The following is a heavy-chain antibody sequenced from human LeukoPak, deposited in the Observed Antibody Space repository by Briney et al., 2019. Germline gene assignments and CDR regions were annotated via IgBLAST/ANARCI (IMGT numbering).Heavy chain of an antibody. CDR2: ISYDGSNK. Sequence: GRSLRLSCAASGFTFSSYGMHWVRQAPGKGLEWVAVISYDGSNKYYADSVKGRFTISRDNSKNTLYLQMNSLRAEDTAVYYCAKRIAGIAAAAGAFDIWGQGTMVTVSS. V-gene: IGHV3-30*18. D-gene: IGHD6-13*01. J-gene: IGHJ3*02. CDR3: AKRIAGIAAAAGAFDI. CDR1: GFTFSSYG.